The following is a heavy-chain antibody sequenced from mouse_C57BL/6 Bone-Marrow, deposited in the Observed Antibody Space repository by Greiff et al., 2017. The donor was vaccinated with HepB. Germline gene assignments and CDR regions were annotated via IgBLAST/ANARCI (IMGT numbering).Heavy chain of an antibody. V-gene: IGHV2-2*01. CDR1: GFSLTSYG. CDR3: ARGIYYYGSGYGGFAY. Sequence: QVQLKESGPGLVQPSQSLSITCTVSGFSLTSYGVHWVRQSPGKGLEWLGVIWSGGSTDYNAAFISRLSISKDNSKSQVFFKMNSLQADDTAIYYCARGIYYYGSGYGGFAYWGQGTLVTVSA. D-gene: IGHD1-1*01. CDR2: IWSGGST. J-gene: IGHJ3*01.